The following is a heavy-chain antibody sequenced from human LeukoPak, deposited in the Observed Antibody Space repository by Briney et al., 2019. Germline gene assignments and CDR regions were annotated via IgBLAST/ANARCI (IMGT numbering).Heavy chain of an antibody. CDR1: GGTFSSYA. CDR2: IIPIFGTA. Sequence: SVKVSCKASGGTFSSYAISWVRQAPGQGLEWMGGIIPIFGTANYAQKFQGRVTITTDESTSTAYMELSSLRSEDTAVYYCARGKTIFGVVRYYFDYWGQGTLVTVSS. D-gene: IGHD3-3*01. V-gene: IGHV1-69*05. J-gene: IGHJ4*02. CDR3: ARGKTIFGVVRYYFDY.